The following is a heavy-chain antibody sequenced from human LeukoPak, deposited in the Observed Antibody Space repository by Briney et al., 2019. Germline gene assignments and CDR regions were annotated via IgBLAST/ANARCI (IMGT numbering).Heavy chain of an antibody. CDR1: GFTFSSYA. V-gene: IGHV3-23*01. CDR2: ICGSGGST. D-gene: IGHD6-13*01. CDR3: AKALDSRYYYYYGMDV. J-gene: IGHJ6*02. Sequence: GGSLRLSCAASGFTFSSYAMSWVRQAPGKGLEWVSAICGSGGSTYYADSVKGRFTISRDNSKNTLYLQMNSLRAEDTAVYYCAKALDSRYYYYYGMDVWGQGTTVTVSS.